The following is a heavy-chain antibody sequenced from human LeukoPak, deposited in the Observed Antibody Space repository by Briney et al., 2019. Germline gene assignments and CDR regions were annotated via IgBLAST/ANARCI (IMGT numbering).Heavy chain of an antibody. CDR1: SGSLSGYY. CDR2: IYYSGST. D-gene: IGHD1-14*01. Sequence: SETLSLTCAVYSGSLSGYYWSWIRQPPGKGLEWIGYIYYSGSTYYNPSLKSRVTISVDTSKNQFSLKLNSVTAADTAVYYCARSGLGSGTTDYWGQGTLVTVSS. J-gene: IGHJ4*02. V-gene: IGHV4-34*01. CDR3: ARSGLGSGTTDY.